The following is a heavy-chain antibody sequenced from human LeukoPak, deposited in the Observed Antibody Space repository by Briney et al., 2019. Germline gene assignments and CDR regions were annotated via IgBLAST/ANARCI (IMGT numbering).Heavy chain of an antibody. Sequence: GASVKVSCKASGYTFTSYYMHWVRQAPGQGLEWMGIINPSGGSTSYAQKFQGRVTMTRDTSTSTVYMELSSLRSEDTAVYYCATCSYDSSGYLNWFDPWGQGTLVTVSS. CDR2: INPSGGST. D-gene: IGHD3-22*01. CDR1: GYTFTSYY. V-gene: IGHV1-46*01. CDR3: ATCSYDSSGYLNWFDP. J-gene: IGHJ5*02.